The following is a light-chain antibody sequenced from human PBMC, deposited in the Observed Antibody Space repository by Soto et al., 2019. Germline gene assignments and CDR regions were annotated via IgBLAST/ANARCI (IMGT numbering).Light chain of an antibody. CDR1: SSNIGAGYD. CDR2: GNN. CDR3: QSYDSSLSGSYV. J-gene: IGLJ1*01. Sequence: QPVLTQPPSVSGAPGQRVTISCTGSSSNIGAGYDVHWYQRLPGTAPKVLIYGNNNRPSGVPDRFSGSKSGTSASLAITGLQAEDEADYYCQSYDSSLSGSYVFATGTKLTVL. V-gene: IGLV1-40*01.